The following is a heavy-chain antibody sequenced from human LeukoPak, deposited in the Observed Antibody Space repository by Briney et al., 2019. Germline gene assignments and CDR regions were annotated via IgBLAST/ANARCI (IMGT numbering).Heavy chain of an antibody. V-gene: IGHV1-18*01. CDR3: ARRARMTTVTTNRASNYYYYYMDV. Sequence: ASVKVSCKASGYTFTSYGISWVRQAPGQGLEWMGWISAYNGNTNYAQKLQGRVTMTTHTSTSTAYMELRSLRSDDTAVHYCARRARMTTVTTNRASNYYYYYMDVWGKGTTVTVSS. CDR2: ISAYNGNT. CDR1: GYTFTSYG. J-gene: IGHJ6*03. D-gene: IGHD4-17*01.